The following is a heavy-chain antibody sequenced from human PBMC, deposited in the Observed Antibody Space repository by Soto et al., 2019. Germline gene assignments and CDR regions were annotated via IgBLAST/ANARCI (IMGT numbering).Heavy chain of an antibody. D-gene: IGHD1-26*01. Sequence: EVQLLESGGGLVQPGGSLRLSCAASGFTFSSYAMSWVRQAPGKGLEWVSAISGSGGSTYYADSVKGRFTISRDNSKNTLYLQINSLRAEDTVLYYCAKEKRSYWGYYFDYWCQGTLVTVSS. J-gene: IGHJ4*02. CDR3: AKEKRSYWGYYFDY. CDR1: GFTFSSYA. V-gene: IGHV3-23*01. CDR2: ISGSGGST.